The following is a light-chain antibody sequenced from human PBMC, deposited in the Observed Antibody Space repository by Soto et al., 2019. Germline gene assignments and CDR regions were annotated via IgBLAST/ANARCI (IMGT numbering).Light chain of an antibody. CDR1: SSNIGAGYD. V-gene: IGLV1-40*01. CDR2: GNS. CDR3: QSYDSSLSGSKV. J-gene: IGLJ2*01. Sequence: QSVLTQPPSVSGAPGQRVTISCTGSSSNIGAGYDVHWYQQLPGTAPKLLIYGNSNRPSGVPDRFSGSKSGTSASLTITALQAEDEADYYCQSYDSSLSGSKVFDGGTKVTVL.